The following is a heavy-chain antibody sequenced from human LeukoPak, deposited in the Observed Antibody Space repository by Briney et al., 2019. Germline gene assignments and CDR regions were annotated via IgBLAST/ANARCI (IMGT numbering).Heavy chain of an antibody. D-gene: IGHD3-16*01. CDR3: ASDPGGVGVDY. V-gene: IGHV3-30*04. Sequence: HPGGSLRLSCAASGFTFSSYAMHWVRQAPGKGLEWVAVISYDGSNKYYADSVKGRFTISRDNSKNTLYLQMNSLRAEDTAVYYCASDPGGVGVDYWGQGTLVTVSS. CDR1: GFTFSSYA. J-gene: IGHJ4*02. CDR2: ISYDGSNK.